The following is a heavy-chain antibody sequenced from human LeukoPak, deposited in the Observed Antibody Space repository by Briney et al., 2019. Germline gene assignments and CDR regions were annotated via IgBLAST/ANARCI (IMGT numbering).Heavy chain of an antibody. V-gene: IGHV4-30-2*01. D-gene: IGHD4-17*01. CDR2: VYHSGST. Sequence: SETLSLTCAVSGGSISSGGYSWSWSRQPPGKGLEWIGYVYHSGSTYYNPSLKSRVTISVDRSKNQFSLKLSSVTAADTAEYYCARKGLGGDLFDYWGQGTLVTVSS. CDR3: ARKGLGGDLFDY. CDR1: GGSISSGGYS. J-gene: IGHJ4*02.